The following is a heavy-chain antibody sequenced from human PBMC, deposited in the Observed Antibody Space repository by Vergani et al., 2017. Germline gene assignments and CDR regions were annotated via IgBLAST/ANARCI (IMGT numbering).Heavy chain of an antibody. CDR2: IYYSGST. D-gene: IGHD2-8*02. J-gene: IGHJ6*02. CDR3: ARTSGGIYYYYGMDV. CDR1: GGSISSSSYY. Sequence: QLQLQESGPGLVKPSETLSLTCTVSGGSISSSSYYWGWIRQPPGKGLEWIGSIYYSGSTYYNPSLKSRVTISVDTSKNQFSLKLSSVTAADTAVYYCARTSGGIYYYYGMDVWGQGTTVTVSS. V-gene: IGHV4-39*07.